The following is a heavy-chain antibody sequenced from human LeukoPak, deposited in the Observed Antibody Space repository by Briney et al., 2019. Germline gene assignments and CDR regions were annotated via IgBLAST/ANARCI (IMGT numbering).Heavy chain of an antibody. V-gene: IGHV3-74*01. D-gene: IGHD3-10*01. CDR1: GFTFSNYW. CDR2: INSDGSST. CDR3: ARDYGRSRDYGMDV. J-gene: IGHJ6*02. Sequence: GGSLRLSCAASGFTFSNYWMHWIRQAPGKGLVWVSRINSDGSSTSYADSVKGRFTISRDNAKNTLYLQMNSLRVEDTAVYYCARDYGRSRDYGMDVWGPGTTITVSS.